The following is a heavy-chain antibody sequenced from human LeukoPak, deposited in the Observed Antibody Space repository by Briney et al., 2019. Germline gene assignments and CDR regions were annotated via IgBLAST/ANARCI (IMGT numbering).Heavy chain of an antibody. J-gene: IGHJ4*02. CDR3: ARAGPPSYYFDY. CDR2: IYGGGST. CDR1: GFTVSSNY. D-gene: IGHD1-14*01. V-gene: IGHV3-53*01. Sequence: GGSLRLSCAASGFTVSSNYMSWVRQVPGKGLEWVSVIYGGGSTQYADSVKGRFIISRDNSKNTLYLQMNSLRAEDTAVYYCARAGPPSYYFDYWGQGPLVTVSS.